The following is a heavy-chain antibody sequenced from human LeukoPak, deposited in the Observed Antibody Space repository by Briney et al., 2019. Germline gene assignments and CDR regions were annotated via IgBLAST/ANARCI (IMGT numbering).Heavy chain of an antibody. CDR3: SRSQSVDFDY. V-gene: IGHV3-7*01. Sequence: GGSLRLSCAASGFTFSSYAMSWVRQAPGKGLEWVAKIKEDGTEKYYLDSVKGRFSIFRDNAKNSLYLQMNSLRGEDTAMYYCSRSQSVDFDYWGQGTLVTVSS. CDR1: GFTFSSYA. CDR2: IKEDGTEK. J-gene: IGHJ4*02.